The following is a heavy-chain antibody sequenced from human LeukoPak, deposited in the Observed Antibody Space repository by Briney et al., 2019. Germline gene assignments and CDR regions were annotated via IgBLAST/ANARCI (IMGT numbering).Heavy chain of an antibody. CDR2: IYYSGST. V-gene: IGHV4-59*01. D-gene: IGHD5-24*01. CDR3: AREEEETPFDI. Sequence: PSETLSLTCTVYGGSISSYYWSWIRQPPGKGLEWIGYIYYSGSTNYNPSLKSRVTISVDTSKNQFSLKLSSVTAADTAVYYCAREEEETPFDIWGQGTMVTVSS. J-gene: IGHJ3*02. CDR1: GGSISSYY.